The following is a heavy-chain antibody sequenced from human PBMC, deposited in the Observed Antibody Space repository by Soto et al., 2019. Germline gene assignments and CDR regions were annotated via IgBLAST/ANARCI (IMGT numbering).Heavy chain of an antibody. D-gene: IGHD2-15*01. CDR3: ASGDREDILVVVGARPGEYGIDI. CDR2: IAYDGSNA. CDR1: GFTFRNHA. V-gene: IGHV3-30-3*01. Sequence: QVQLVESGGGVVQPGGSLRLSCAASGFTFRNHAMHWVRQAPGKGLECLAVIAYDGSNAFYRDYVKGRFTVSRDNYKNTLYLHMDSLRSEDTGVYYCASGDREDILVVVGARPGEYGIDIWGQGTTVTVSS. J-gene: IGHJ6*02.